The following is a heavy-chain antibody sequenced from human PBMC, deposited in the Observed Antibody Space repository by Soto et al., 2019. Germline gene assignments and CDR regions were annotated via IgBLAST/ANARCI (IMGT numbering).Heavy chain of an antibody. D-gene: IGHD5-12*01. Sequence: GGSLRLSCEASGSTLSGYWMHWVRQVPGKGLVWVSRISSDGRTTNYADSVGGRFTIPRDNAKNTLYVQMNSLRAEDTAVYYSVRRKSGYGKFDNWGHGTLVTVSS. V-gene: IGHV3-74*01. CDR1: GSTLSGYW. CDR2: ISSDGRTT. J-gene: IGHJ5*01. CDR3: VRRKSGYGKFDN.